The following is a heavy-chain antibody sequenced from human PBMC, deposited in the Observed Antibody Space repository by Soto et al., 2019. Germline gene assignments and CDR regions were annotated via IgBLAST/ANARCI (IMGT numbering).Heavy chain of an antibody. V-gene: IGHV1-46*01. D-gene: IGHD3-10*02. CDR3: SRSYVQSRPIDY. CDR1: GYTFTGYY. CDR2: INPGDGST. Sequence: ASVKVSCKASGYTFTGYYMHWVRQAPGQGPEWMGIINPGDGSTRYAQKFQGRLAMTSDTSTSAVYMELSSLRSEDTAVYFCSRSYVQSRPIDYCGQGTLVTVSS. J-gene: IGHJ4*02.